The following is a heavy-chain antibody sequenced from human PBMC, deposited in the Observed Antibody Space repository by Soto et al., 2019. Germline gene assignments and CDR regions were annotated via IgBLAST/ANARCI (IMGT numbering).Heavy chain of an antibody. CDR2: IYKSATT. V-gene: IGHV4-30-4*01. D-gene: IGHD7-27*01. Sequence: SGTLSLTCSVSGDSISNLDYFWAWIRQPPGQALEYIGYIYKSATTYYNPSFESRVAISVDTSKSQFSLNVTSVTAADTAVYFCARGRYCLTGRCFPNWFDSWGQGALVPVSS. CDR1: GDSISNLDYF. J-gene: IGHJ5*01. CDR3: ARGRYCLTGRCFPNWFDS.